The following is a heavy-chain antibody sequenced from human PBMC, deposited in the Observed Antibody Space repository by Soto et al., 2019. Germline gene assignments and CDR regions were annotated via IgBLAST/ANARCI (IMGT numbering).Heavy chain of an antibody. V-gene: IGHV3-23*01. CDR1: GFTFSSYA. CDR2: ISGSGGST. J-gene: IGHJ6*02. Sequence: GGSLIVSCAASGFTFSSYAMSWVRQGPGKGLEWVSAISGSGGSTYYADSVKGRFTGSRDNSKNTLYLQMNSLRAEDTAVYYCAKGRRSSSSHYSYGMDVWGQGTTVTVSS. CDR3: AKGRRSSSSHYSYGMDV. D-gene: IGHD6-6*01.